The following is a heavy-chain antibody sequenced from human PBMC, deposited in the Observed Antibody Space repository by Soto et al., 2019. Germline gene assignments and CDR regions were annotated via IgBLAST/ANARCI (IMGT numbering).Heavy chain of an antibody. V-gene: IGHV3-74*01. J-gene: IGHJ5*02. CDR1: GFTFTSYW. D-gene: IGHD2-15*01. CDR2: INSDESST. CDR3: ARVGVGSYNWFDP. Sequence: EVQLVESGGGLVQPGGSLRLSCAASGFTFTSYWMHWVRQAPGKGLVWVSRINSDESSTTYEDSVKGRFTISRDNARNTLYLQMNSLRAEDTAVYYCARVGVGSYNWFDPWGQGTLVTVSS.